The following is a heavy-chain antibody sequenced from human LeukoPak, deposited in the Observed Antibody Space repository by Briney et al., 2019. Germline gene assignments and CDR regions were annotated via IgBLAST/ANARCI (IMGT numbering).Heavy chain of an antibody. CDR2: ISGSGTTT. J-gene: IGHJ4*02. CDR3: ARDFHRSSTNYFDY. Sequence: GGSLRLSCAASGYTFTDYAMSWVRQAPGKGLEWVSGISGSGTTTYYADSMKGRSTMSRDNSKNTLYLQMNSLRAEDTAVYYCARDFHRSSTNYFDYWGQGTLVTVSS. V-gene: IGHV3-23*01. D-gene: IGHD2-2*01. CDR1: GYTFTDYA.